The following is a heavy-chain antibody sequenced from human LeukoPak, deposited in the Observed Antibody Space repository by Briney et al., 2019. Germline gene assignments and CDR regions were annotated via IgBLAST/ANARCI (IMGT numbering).Heavy chain of an antibody. CDR3: ATSLIGSYYGVGFDY. Sequence: PGGSLRLSCAASGFSFDDYGMSCVRQAPGKGLEWVSAISGSGGSTYYADSVKGRFTISRDNSKNTLYLQMNSLRAEDTAVYYCATSLIGSYYGVGFDYWGQGTLVTVSS. CDR2: ISGSGGST. D-gene: IGHD1-26*01. J-gene: IGHJ4*02. CDR1: GFSFDDYG. V-gene: IGHV3-23*01.